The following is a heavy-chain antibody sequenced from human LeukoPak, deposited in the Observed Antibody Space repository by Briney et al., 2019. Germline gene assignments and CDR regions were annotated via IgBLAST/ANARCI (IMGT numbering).Heavy chain of an antibody. CDR2: INAANGST. J-gene: IGHJ6*02. CDR3: ARAKAIFGVVMAQYYYGMDV. D-gene: IGHD3-3*01. V-gene: IGHV1-3*01. Sequence: EASVKVSCKASGYSFTDYAMHWVRQAPGQRLEWMGWINAANGSTKYSQKFQGRVTITRDTSASRAYMELSSLRSEDTAVYYCARAKAIFGVVMAQYYYGMDVWGQGITVTVSS. CDR1: GYSFTDYA.